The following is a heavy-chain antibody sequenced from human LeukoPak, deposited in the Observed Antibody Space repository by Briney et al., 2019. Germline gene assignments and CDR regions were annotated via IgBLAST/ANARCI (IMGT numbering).Heavy chain of an antibody. V-gene: IGHV3-33*01. CDR3: ARDSSGWYIGSYFDY. J-gene: IGHJ4*02. D-gene: IGHD6-19*01. CDR2: IGYDGSNK. Sequence: GGSLRLSCAASGFTFSSSGMHWVRQARGKGLEWVAVIGYDGSNKYYADSVKGRFTISRDNSKNSLYLQMNSLRAEDTAVYYCARDSSGWYIGSYFDYWGQGTLVTVSS. CDR1: GFTFSSSG.